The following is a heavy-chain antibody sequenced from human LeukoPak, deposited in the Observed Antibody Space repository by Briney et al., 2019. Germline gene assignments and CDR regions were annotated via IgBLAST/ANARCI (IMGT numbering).Heavy chain of an antibody. J-gene: IGHJ4*02. Sequence: GGSLRLSCAASGFTFSSYAMSWVRQAPGKGLEWVSAISGSGGSTYYADSVKGQFTISRDNSKNTLYLQMNSLRAEDTAVYYCAKGKVLRFLEWLLGGLNFDYWGQGTLVTVSS. CDR3: AKGKVLRFLEWLLGGLNFDY. CDR1: GFTFSSYA. D-gene: IGHD3-3*01. CDR2: ISGSGGST. V-gene: IGHV3-23*01.